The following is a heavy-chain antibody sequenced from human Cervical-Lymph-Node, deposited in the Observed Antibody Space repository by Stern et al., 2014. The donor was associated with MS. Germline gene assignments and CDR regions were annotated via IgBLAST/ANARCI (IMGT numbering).Heavy chain of an antibody. CDR2: IYISGST. Sequence: VQLVESGPGLVKPSQTLSLTCTVSGGSISSGSYYWSWIRQPAGKRLEWIGRIYISGSTNYNPSLKSRVTISLDTSKSQFSLKLSSVTAADTAVYYCARDPYGGNSAWGQGTLVTVSS. CDR1: GGSISSGSYY. J-gene: IGHJ4*02. V-gene: IGHV4-61*02. D-gene: IGHD4-23*01. CDR3: ARDPYGGNSA.